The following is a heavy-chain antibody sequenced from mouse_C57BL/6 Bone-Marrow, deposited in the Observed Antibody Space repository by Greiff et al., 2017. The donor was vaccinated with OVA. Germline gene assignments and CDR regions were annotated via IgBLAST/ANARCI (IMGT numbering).Heavy chain of an antibody. V-gene: IGHV1-76*01. CDR2: IHPGSGNT. Sequence: QVHVKQSGAEVVRPGASVKLSCKASGYTFTDHYINWVKQRPGQGLEWIARIHPGSGNTYYNEKFKGKAPLTAEKSSTTAYMQLSSLTSEDSAVDVCARDGGYCFEYWGQGTTLTVSS. D-gene: IGHD1-1*02. J-gene: IGHJ2*01. CDR3: ARDGGYCFEY. CDR1: GYTFTDHY.